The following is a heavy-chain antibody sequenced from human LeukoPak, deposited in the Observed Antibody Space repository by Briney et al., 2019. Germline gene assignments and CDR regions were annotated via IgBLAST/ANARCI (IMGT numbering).Heavy chain of an antibody. Sequence: PGGSLRLSCTASGFTFRSYGMSWVRQAPGKGLEWVSAISGSGGSTYYADSVKGRFTISRDNSKNTLYLQMNSLRAEDTAVYYCAKSTVTRYYFDYWGQGTLVTVSS. CDR3: AKSTVTRYYFDY. D-gene: IGHD4-17*01. V-gene: IGHV3-23*01. CDR2: ISGSGGST. CDR1: GFTFRSYG. J-gene: IGHJ4*02.